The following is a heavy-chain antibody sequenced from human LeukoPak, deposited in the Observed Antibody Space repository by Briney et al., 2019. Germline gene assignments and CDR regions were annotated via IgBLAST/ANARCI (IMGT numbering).Heavy chain of an antibody. J-gene: IGHJ4*02. Sequence: GGSLRLSCAASGFTFSSYAMSWVRQAPGKGLEWVSSISSNDGSTYYADSVKGRFTISRDNSKNTLLLQMNSLRAEDTAVYYCARDPSSRGGFDYWGQGTLVTVSS. CDR2: ISSNDGST. V-gene: IGHV3-23*01. CDR3: ARDPSSRGGFDY. CDR1: GFTFSSYA. D-gene: IGHD6-13*01.